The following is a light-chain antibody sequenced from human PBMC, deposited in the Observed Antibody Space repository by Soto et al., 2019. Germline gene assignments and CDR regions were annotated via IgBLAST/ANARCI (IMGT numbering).Light chain of an antibody. CDR3: QHFKSFPIT. J-gene: IGKJ5*01. CDR1: QTIISW. CDR2: ESS. V-gene: IGKV1-5*01. Sequence: YAGGRDTITGRARQTIISWLAWYQQKPGKAPKVLIYESSLLQRGVPSRFSGSGSGTDFTLTIRSLQPEDFATYYCQHFKSFPITVGQGTLLEVK.